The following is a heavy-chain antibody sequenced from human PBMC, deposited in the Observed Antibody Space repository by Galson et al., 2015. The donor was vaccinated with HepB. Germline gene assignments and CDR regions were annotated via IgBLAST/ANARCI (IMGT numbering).Heavy chain of an antibody. CDR2: ISGSGGST. V-gene: IGHV3-23*01. D-gene: IGHD3-22*01. J-gene: IGHJ4*02. Sequence: SLRLSCAASGFTFSSYAMSWVRQAPGKGPEWVSAISGSGGSTYYADSAKGRFTISRDNSKNTLYLQMNSLRAEDTAVYYCAKAPITMIVVVITPFDHWGQGTLVTVSS. CDR1: GFTFSSYA. CDR3: AKAPITMIVVVITPFDH.